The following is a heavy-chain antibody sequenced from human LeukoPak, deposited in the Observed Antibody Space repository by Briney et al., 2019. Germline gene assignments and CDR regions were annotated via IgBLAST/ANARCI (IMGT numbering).Heavy chain of an antibody. D-gene: IGHD6-13*01. CDR2: INPSGGST. J-gene: IGHJ5*02. Sequence: ASVKVSCKVSGYTLTELSMHWVRQAPGQGLEWMGIINPSGGSTSYAQKFQGRVTMTRDTSTSTVYMELSSLRSEDTAVYYCARDLNRAAAGTNDWFDPWGQGTLVTVSS. V-gene: IGHV1-46*01. CDR3: ARDLNRAAAGTNDWFDP. CDR1: GYTLTELS.